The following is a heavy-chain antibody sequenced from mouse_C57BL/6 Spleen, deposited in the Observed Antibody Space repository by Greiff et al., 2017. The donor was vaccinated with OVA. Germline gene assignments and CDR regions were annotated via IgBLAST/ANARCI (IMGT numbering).Heavy chain of an antibody. CDR1: GYTFTSYW. Sequence: VQLQHPGAELVKPGASVKLSCKASGYTFTSYWMHWVKQRPGQGLEWIGMIHPNSGSTNYNEKFKSKATLTVDKSASTAYMQLSSLTSEDSAVYYCARGAVDWYFDVWGTGTTVTVSS. V-gene: IGHV1-64*01. CDR2: IHPNSGST. D-gene: IGHD1-1*01. J-gene: IGHJ1*03. CDR3: ARGAVDWYFDV.